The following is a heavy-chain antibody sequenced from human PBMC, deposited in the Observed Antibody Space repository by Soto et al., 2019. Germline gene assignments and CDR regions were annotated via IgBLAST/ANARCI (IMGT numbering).Heavy chain of an antibody. CDR3: ARNKGGGSYLNWFDP. D-gene: IGHD1-26*01. CDR1: GGSFSGYY. V-gene: IGHV4-34*01. J-gene: IGHJ5*02. CDR2: INHSGST. Sequence: PSETLSLTCAVYGGSFSGYYWSWIRQPPGKGLEWIGEINHSGSTNYNPSLKSRVTISVDTSKNQFSLKLSSVTAADTAVYYCARNKGGGSYLNWFDPWGQGTLVTVSS.